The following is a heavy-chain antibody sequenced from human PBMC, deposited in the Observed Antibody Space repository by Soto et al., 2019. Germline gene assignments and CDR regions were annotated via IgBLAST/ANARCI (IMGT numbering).Heavy chain of an antibody. D-gene: IGHD4-17*01. V-gene: IGHV3-48*02. CDR2: ISSSSSTI. CDR3: ARDLAYGDYEPGDY. Sequence: PGGSLRLSCAASGFTFSSYSMNWVRQAPGKGLEWVSYISSSSSTIYYADSVKGRFTISRDNAKNSLYLQMNSLRDEDTAVYYCARDLAYGDYEPGDYWGQGTLVTVSS. CDR1: GFTFSSYS. J-gene: IGHJ4*02.